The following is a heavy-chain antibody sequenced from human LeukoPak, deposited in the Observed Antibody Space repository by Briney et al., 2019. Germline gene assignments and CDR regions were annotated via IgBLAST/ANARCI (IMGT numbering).Heavy chain of an antibody. V-gene: IGHV3-30*01. D-gene: IGHD6-19*01. J-gene: IGHJ4*02. CDR2: ISYDGSNK. CDR3: AREAGYSSGWFSRVTDY. Sequence: PGGSLRLSCAASGFTFSSYAMHWVRQAPGKGLEWVAVISYDGSNKYYADSVKGRFTISRDNSKNTLYLQMNSLRAEDTAVYYCAREAGYSSGWFSRVTDYWGQGTLVTVSS. CDR1: GFTFSSYA.